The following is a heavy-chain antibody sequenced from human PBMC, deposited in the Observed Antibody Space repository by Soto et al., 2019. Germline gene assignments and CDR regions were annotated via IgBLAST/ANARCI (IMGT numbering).Heavy chain of an antibody. CDR2: IYSVCSGGYT. J-gene: IGHJ4*02. V-gene: IGHV3-66*01. D-gene: IGHD3-10*01. CDR1: GFTVSSNY. Sequence: EVPLVESGGGLVQPGGSLRLSCAASGFTVSSNYMSWVRQAPGKWLEWVSVIYSVCSGGYTYYADSVKGRFTISRDNSKNTVYLQMNSLRAEDTAVYYCARDPTNLSGWGQGTLVTVSS. CDR3: ARDPTNLSG.